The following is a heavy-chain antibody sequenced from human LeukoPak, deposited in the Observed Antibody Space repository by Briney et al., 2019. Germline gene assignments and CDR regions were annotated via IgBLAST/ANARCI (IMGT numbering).Heavy chain of an antibody. V-gene: IGHV3-53*05. CDR1: GFTVSSNY. D-gene: IGHD3-10*01. Sequence: GGSLRLSCAASGFTVSSNYMSWVRQAPGKGLEWVSAIYSGGSTYYADSVKGRFTISRDNSKNTLYLQMNSLRAEDTAVYYCANGYYYGSGSYYKEAFDIWGQGTMVTVSS. CDR2: IYSGGST. J-gene: IGHJ3*02. CDR3: ANGYYYGSGSYYKEAFDI.